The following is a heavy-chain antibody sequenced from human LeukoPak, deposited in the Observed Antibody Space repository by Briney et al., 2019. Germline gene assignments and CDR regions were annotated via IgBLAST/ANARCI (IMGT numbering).Heavy chain of an antibody. J-gene: IGHJ5*02. CDR1: GYTFTGYY. Sequence: VASVTVSCKASGYTFTGYYMHWVRQAPGQGLEWMGWINPNSGGTNYAQKFQGRVTMTRDTSISTAYMELSRLRSDDTAVYYCAREGYCSSTSCYWFDPWGQGTLVTVSS. D-gene: IGHD2-2*01. CDR2: INPNSGGT. CDR3: AREGYCSSTSCYWFDP. V-gene: IGHV1-2*02.